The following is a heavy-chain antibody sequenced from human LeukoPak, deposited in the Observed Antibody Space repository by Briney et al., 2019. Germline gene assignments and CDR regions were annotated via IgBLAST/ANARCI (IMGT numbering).Heavy chain of an antibody. D-gene: IGHD4-17*01. CDR1: GTSFSSYY. CDR3: TRMTTGHDY. Sequence: KPSETLSLTCGVSGTSFSSYYWSRIRQTPGKGLEWIGEVNHSGYTNMNPSLKSRVTISVDTSKNQFSLRMSTVTAADTAVYFCTRMTTGHDYWGQGTLVTVSS. J-gene: IGHJ4*02. CDR2: VNHSGYT. V-gene: IGHV4-34*01.